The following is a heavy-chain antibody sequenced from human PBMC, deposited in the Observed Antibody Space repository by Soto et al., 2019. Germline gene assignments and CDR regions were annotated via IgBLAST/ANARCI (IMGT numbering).Heavy chain of an antibody. D-gene: IGHD2-15*01. J-gene: IGHJ6*02. Sequence: QVQLQESGPGLVKPSQTLSLTCTVSGCSISSGDYYWSWIRQPPGKGLEWIGYIYYSGSTYYNPSLKSRVSISVDMSKSQFSMKLRSVTAADTAVYYCAREGGTAVGGGMDVWGHGTTVTVSS. CDR2: IYYSGST. V-gene: IGHV4-30-4*01. CDR3: AREGGTAVGGGMDV. CDR1: GCSISSGDYY.